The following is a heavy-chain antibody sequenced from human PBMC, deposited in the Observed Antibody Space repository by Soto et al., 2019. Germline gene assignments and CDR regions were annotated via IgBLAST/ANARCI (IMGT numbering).Heavy chain of an antibody. D-gene: IGHD1-26*01. CDR2: VTSSASST. Sequence: GQLLESGGGMVQPGGSLRLSCAASGFTFSSFAMNWVRLPPGRGLERVAAVTSSASSTHYADSVKSRFTISRDNSKNTLYLQMNSLRADDTAVYYCAKGGAVLLDPFDVWGQGTMVTVSS. V-gene: IGHV3-23*01. J-gene: IGHJ3*01. CDR1: GFTFSSFA. CDR3: AKGGAVLLDPFDV.